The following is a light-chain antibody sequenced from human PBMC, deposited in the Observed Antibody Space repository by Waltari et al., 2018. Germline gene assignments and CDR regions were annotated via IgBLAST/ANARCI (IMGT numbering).Light chain of an antibody. J-gene: IGLJ1*01. CDR2: GVS. Sequence: QSDLTQPASVSGSPGQSITISCTGTSSDVGGYNYVSWYQQHPGKAPKLMIYGVSNGPSGVANRFSGCKSGNTASLTISGLQAEDEADYYCSSYTGSSIRYVFGTGTKVTVL. CDR3: SSYTGSSIRYV. V-gene: IGLV2-14*01. CDR1: SSDVGGYNY.